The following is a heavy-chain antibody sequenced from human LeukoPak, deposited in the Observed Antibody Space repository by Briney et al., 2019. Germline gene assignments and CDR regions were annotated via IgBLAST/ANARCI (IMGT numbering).Heavy chain of an antibody. Sequence: GGSLSLSRAASGFTASDDYLRWVSQAPGKALLRVSVFYSGGSTRYADSVKGRFTISRDNSKNTLYLQLNSLRAEDTAVYFCASSSWSSEYFHYWGQGTLATVSS. D-gene: IGHD6-13*01. V-gene: IGHV3-66*01. CDR2: FYSGGST. J-gene: IGHJ1*01. CDR1: GFTASDDY. CDR3: ASSSWSSEYFHY.